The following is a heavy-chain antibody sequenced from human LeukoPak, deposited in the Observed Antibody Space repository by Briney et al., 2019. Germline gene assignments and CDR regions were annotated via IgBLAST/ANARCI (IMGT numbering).Heavy chain of an antibody. J-gene: IGHJ3*02. CDR2: FDPEDGET. Sequence: ASVKVSCKVSGYTLTELSMHWVRQAPGKGPEWMGGFDPEDGETIYAQKFQGRVTITTDESTSTAYMELSSLRSEDTAVYYCAREEGRIVGAKKDVVDAFDIWGQGTMVTVSS. V-gene: IGHV1-24*01. D-gene: IGHD1-26*01. CDR3: AREEGRIVGAKKDVVDAFDI. CDR1: GYTLTELS.